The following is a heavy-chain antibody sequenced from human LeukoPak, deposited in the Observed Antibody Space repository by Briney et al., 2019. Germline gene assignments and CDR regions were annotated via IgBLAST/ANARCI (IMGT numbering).Heavy chain of an antibody. D-gene: IGHD3-22*01. V-gene: IGHV3-66*01. J-gene: IGHJ4*02. CDR1: GFTFSSNY. CDR2: IYSGGST. Sequence: PGGSLRLSCAASGFTFSSNYMAWVRQAPGKGLEWVSVIYSGGSTYYADSVKGRVTISRDNSKNTLHLQMNSLRAEDTAVYYCAIFSYYDSGGTYFDYWGQGTLVTVSS. CDR3: AIFSYYDSGGTYFDY.